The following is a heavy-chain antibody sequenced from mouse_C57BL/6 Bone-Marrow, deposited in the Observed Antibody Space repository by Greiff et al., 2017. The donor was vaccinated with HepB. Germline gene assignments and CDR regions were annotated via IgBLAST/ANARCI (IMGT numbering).Heavy chain of an antibody. D-gene: IGHD1-1*01. CDR1: GFTFSSYA. J-gene: IGHJ4*01. Sequence: EVNLVESGGGLVKPGGSLKLSCAASGFTFSSYAMSWVRQTPEKRLEWVATISDGGSYTYYPDNVKGRFTISRDNAKNNLYLQMSHLKSEDTAMYYCARALYYYGSSLYAMDYWGQGTSVTVSS. CDR3: ARALYYYGSSLYAMDY. CDR2: ISDGGSYT. V-gene: IGHV5-4*03.